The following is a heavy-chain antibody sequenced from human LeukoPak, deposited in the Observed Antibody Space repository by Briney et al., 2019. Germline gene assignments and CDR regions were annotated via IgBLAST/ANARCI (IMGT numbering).Heavy chain of an antibody. Sequence: PGRSLRLSCAASGFTCSSYGMHWVRQAPGKGLEWVAFIRYDGSNKYYADSVKGRFTISRDNSKNTLYLQMNSLRAEDTAAYYCAKKREQQQLAQYFDYWGQGTLVTISS. CDR3: AKKREQQQLAQYFDY. CDR2: IRYDGSNK. J-gene: IGHJ4*02. CDR1: GFTCSSYG. D-gene: IGHD6-13*01. V-gene: IGHV3-30*02.